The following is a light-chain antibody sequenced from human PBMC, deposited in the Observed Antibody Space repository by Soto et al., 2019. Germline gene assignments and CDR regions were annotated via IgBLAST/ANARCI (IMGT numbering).Light chain of an antibody. Sequence: IQFTHSPSSLSASVGDRVNITFRASQSISSYLNWYQQKPGKAPKLLIYAASSLQSGVPSRFSGSGSGTDFTLTISSLQPEDFATYYCQKSYSTPINCGQGTRRAIK. CDR1: QSISSY. J-gene: IGKJ5*01. V-gene: IGKV1-39*01. CDR3: QKSYSTPIN. CDR2: AAS.